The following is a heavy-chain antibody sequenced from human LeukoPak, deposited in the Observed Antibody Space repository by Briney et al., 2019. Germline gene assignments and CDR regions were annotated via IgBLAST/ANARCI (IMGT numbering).Heavy chain of an antibody. V-gene: IGHV3-21*01. Sequence: GGSLRLSCAASGFSFSDSGMDWVRQAPGKWLEWVSSVGASSGFIWYADSVKGRFTVSRDNAKNSLYLRMSSLRAEDTALCFCVRELTVTTREYYFDLWGQGTLVTVSS. D-gene: IGHD1-20*01. CDR1: GFSFSDSG. CDR2: VGASSGFI. CDR3: VRELTVTTREYYFDL. J-gene: IGHJ4*02.